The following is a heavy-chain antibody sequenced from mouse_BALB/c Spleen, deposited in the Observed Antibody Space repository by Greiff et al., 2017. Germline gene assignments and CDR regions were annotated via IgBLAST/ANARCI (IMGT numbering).Heavy chain of an antibody. CDR2: INPANGNT. CDR1: GFTFKDYY. V-gene: IGHV14-3*02. D-gene: IGHD2-1*01. Sequence: VQLQQSGAELVKPGASVKLSCTASGFTFKDYYMHWVKQRPEQGLEWIGTINPANGNTKYDAKFKGKATITADTSSNTAYLQLSSLTSEDTAVYYCASPHYDGNAWFAYWGQGTLVTVSA. J-gene: IGHJ3*01. CDR3: ASPHYDGNAWFAY.